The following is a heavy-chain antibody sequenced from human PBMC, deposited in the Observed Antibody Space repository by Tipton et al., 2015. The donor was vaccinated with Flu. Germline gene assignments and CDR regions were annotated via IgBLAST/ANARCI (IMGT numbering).Heavy chain of an antibody. CDR3: AKEAAADTAGFFHH. CDR1: GFTVSSNY. CDR2: IYSGGST. Sequence: LSLTCAASGFTVSSNYMSWVRQAPGKGLEWVSIIYSGGSTYYADSVKGRFTISRDNSKNTLYLQMNSLRAEDTAMYYCAKEAAADTAGFFHHWGQGTLVTVSS. D-gene: IGHD6-13*01. J-gene: IGHJ1*01. V-gene: IGHV3-53*01.